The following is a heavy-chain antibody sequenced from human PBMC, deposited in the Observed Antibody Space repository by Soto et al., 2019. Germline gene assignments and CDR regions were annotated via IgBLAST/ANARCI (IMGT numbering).Heavy chain of an antibody. J-gene: IGHJ3*01. CDR1: GYTFTSHA. D-gene: IGHD2-21*01. V-gene: IGHV1-3*01. CDR2: INSGNDNT. Sequence: QVQLVQSGAEVKKPGASVQVSCKASGYTFTSHAMHWVRQAPGQRLEWMAWINSGNDNTKYSQRFQGRVTITRDTSASTVYMELSSLRSEDTAVYYCARDRDWAFDFWGQGTMVTVSS. CDR3: ARDRDWAFDF.